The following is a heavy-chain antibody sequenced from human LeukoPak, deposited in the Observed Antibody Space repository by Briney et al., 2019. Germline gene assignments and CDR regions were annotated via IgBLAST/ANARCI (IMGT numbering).Heavy chain of an antibody. V-gene: IGHV3-48*02. CDR1: GFTFSSYS. J-gene: IGHJ4*02. CDR2: ISSSGTTI. Sequence: GGSLRLSSAASGFTFSSYSMNCVRQAPGKGLEWVSYISSSGTTIYYADSVKGRFTISRDNAKNSLYLQMNSLRDEDTAVYYCARVWGLVVAGVEIEYRGQGTLVTVSS. D-gene: IGHD6-13*01. CDR3: ARVWGLVVAGVEIEY.